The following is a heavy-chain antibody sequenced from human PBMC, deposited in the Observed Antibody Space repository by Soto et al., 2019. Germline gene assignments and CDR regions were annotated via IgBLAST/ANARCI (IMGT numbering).Heavy chain of an antibody. CDR2: MSYSGIT. V-gene: IGHV4-30-4*01. D-gene: IGHD1-7*01. CDR1: GVSISSGSYY. CDR3: ATMGTPATGLYYFDN. Sequence: QVQLQESGPGLVKPSQTLSLTCTVSGVSISSGSYYWSWIRQPPGKGLEWIGFMSYSGITSYNACLKSRITMSVDTSKSQFSLSLSFVTAADTAVYYCATMGTPATGLYYFDNWGQGTLVTVSS. J-gene: IGHJ4*02.